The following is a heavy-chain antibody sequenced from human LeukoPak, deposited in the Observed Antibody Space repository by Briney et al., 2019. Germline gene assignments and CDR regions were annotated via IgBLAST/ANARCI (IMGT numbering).Heavy chain of an antibody. CDR3: AKLSLGGAPAAIPSYFDY. CDR1: GFTFSSYA. V-gene: IGHV3-23*01. J-gene: IGHJ4*02. Sequence: PGGSLRLSCAASGFTFSSYAMSWVRQAPGKGLEWVSAISGSGGSTYYADSVKGRFTISRDNSKNTLYLQMNSLRAEDTAVYYCAKLSLGGAPAAIPSYFDYWGQGTLVTVSS. CDR2: ISGSGGST. D-gene: IGHD2-2*02.